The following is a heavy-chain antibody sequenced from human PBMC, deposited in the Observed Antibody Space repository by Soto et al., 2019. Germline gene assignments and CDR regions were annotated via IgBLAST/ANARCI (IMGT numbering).Heavy chain of an antibody. CDR3: APLTVSLSGPYGIHV. CDR2: MCYSGLT. CDR1: GYSVSSSDYY. J-gene: IGHJ6*02. D-gene: IGHD2-15*01. V-gene: IGHV4-39*01. Sequence: SETLSLTCSVSGYSVSSSDYYWAWIRQPPGKGLEWIGSMCYSGLTYYNPSLKSRVTLSVDTSKNQFSVRLNSVTAADTAVYYCAPLTVSLSGPYGIHVRGQGTTVTVSS.